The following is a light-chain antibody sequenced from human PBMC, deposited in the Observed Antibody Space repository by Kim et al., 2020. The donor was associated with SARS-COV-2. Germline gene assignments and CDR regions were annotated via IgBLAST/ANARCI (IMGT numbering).Light chain of an antibody. CDR1: QSLLYSGNNKNY. CDR2: WAS. Sequence: DIVMTQSPDSLAVSLGERATINCKSSQSLLYSGNNKNYLAWYQQKPGQPPKLLIYWASTRESGVPDRFSGSRSGTDFTLTITGLRAEDVAVYYCQQYYSTPYTFGQGTKLEIK. CDR3: QQYYSTPYT. J-gene: IGKJ2*01. V-gene: IGKV4-1*01.